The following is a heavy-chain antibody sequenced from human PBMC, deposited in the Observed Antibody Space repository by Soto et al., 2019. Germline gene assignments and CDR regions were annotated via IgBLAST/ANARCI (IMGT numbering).Heavy chain of an antibody. Sequence: ASVKVSCKASGYTFTGYYMHWVRQAPGQGLEWMGWINPNSGGTNYAQKFQGWATMTRDTSISTAYMELSRLRSDDTAVYYCARQRRVVAASSWFDPWGQGTLVTVSS. V-gene: IGHV1-2*04. CDR2: INPNSGGT. CDR1: GYTFTGYY. D-gene: IGHD2-15*01. CDR3: ARQRRVVAASSWFDP. J-gene: IGHJ5*02.